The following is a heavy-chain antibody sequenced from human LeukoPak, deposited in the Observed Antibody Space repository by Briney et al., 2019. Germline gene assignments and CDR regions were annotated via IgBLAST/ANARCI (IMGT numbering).Heavy chain of an antibody. V-gene: IGHV3-30*04. D-gene: IGHD3-22*01. Sequence: GGSLRLSCAASGFTFSSYAMHWVRQAPGKGLEWVAVISYDGSNKYYADSVKGRFTISRDNSKNTLYLQMNSLRAEDTAVYYCARDSPSLNYYDSSGPLEVRGQGTLVTVSS. CDR2: ISYDGSNK. J-gene: IGHJ4*02. CDR3: ARDSPSLNYYDSSGPLEV. CDR1: GFTFSSYA.